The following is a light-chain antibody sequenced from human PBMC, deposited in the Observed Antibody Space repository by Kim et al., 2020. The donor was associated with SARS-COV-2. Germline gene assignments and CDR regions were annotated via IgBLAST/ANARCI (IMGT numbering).Light chain of an antibody. V-gene: IGKV3-20*01. CDR3: HQYGGSPNT. Sequence: LSPGERATIACRASQSVSSSYLAWYQHKPGQAPRLLIYGASSRATGIPDRFSGSGSGTDFTLTISRLEPEDFAVYYCHQYGGSPNTFGQGTKLEI. J-gene: IGKJ2*01. CDR2: GAS. CDR1: QSVSSSY.